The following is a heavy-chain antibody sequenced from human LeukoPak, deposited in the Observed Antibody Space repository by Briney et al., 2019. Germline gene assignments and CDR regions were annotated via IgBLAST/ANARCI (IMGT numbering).Heavy chain of an antibody. J-gene: IGHJ4*02. Sequence: PGGSLRLSCTASGFSFGDYAMTWVRQAPGKGLEWVGFIRSEAYGGTTEYAASVKGRFTISREDSESIAYLQMNSLKTEDTAVYYCTRETTPYYWGQGTLVTVSS. V-gene: IGHV3-49*04. CDR3: TRETTPYY. CDR1: GFSFGDYA. CDR2: IRSEAYGGTT. D-gene: IGHD2-15*01.